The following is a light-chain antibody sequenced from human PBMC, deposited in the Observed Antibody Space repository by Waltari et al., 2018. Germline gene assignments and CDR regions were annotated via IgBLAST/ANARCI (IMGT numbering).Light chain of an antibody. J-gene: IGKJ1*01. CDR3: QQYGSSPRT. V-gene: IGKV3-20*01. CDR2: GAS. Sequence: EIVLTQSPGTLSLSPGERATLSCRTIQSVTSNYLAWYQQKPGQAPRLLSYGASSRATGLPDRFRGSGSGTDFTLTISRLEPEDFAVYYCQQYGSSPRTFGQGTKVEIK. CDR1: QSVTSNY.